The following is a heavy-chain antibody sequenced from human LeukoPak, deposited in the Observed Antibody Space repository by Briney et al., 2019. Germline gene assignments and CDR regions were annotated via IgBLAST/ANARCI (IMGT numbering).Heavy chain of an antibody. D-gene: IGHD6-19*01. V-gene: IGHV3-30*04. CDR2: ISYDGSNI. CDR1: GFTFNSYP. J-gene: IGHJ4*02. Sequence: GGSLRLSCAASGFTFNSYPLHWVRQAPGKGLEWVAVISYDGSNIHYADSVKGRFTISRDNSKNTLYLQMNTLRTEDTAVYYCARRCRSYSSGWYYDYWGQGTLVTVSS. CDR3: ARRCRSYSSGWYYDY.